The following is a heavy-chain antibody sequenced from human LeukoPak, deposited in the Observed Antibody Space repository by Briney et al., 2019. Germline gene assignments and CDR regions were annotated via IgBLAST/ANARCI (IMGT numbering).Heavy chain of an antibody. CDR2: INQDGGEK. CDR3: ARSNWGPFDH. J-gene: IGHJ4*02. Sequence: PGGSLRLSCAPSGFTFSDYYMGWVRQAPGKGLEWVANINQDGGEKHYVDSVKGRFTLSRDNAKNSLYLQMDSLRVEDTAVYYCARSNWGPFDHWGQGTLATVSS. V-gene: IGHV3-7*01. CDR1: GFTFSDYY. D-gene: IGHD7-27*01.